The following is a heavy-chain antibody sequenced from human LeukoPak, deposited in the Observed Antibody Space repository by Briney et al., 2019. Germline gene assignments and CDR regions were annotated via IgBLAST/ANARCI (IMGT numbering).Heavy chain of an antibody. D-gene: IGHD5-24*01. Sequence: ASVKVSCKASGGTFSSYAISWVRQAPGQGLEWMGWINPKNGGTKYAQTFQGRVTMTWDTSISTAYMELSRLTSDDTAVYYCARDVPILDTDGYDAFDIWGQGTLVPVS. J-gene: IGHJ3*02. V-gene: IGHV1-2*02. CDR1: GGTFSSYA. CDR3: ARDVPILDTDGYDAFDI. CDR2: INPKNGGT.